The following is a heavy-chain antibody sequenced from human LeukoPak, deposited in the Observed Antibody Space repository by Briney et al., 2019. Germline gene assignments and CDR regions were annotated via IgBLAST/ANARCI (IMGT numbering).Heavy chain of an antibody. D-gene: IGHD6-13*01. V-gene: IGHV1-8*03. CDR1: GYTFTSYD. CDR3: ARYGMRSSWYEEPNWFDP. J-gene: IGHJ5*02. CDR2: MNPNSGNT. Sequence: ASVKVSCKASGYTFTSYDINWVRQATGQGLEWMGWMNPNSGNTGYAQKFQGRVTITRNTSISTAYMGLSSLRSEDTAGYYCARYGMRSSWYEEPNWFDPWGQGTLVTVSS.